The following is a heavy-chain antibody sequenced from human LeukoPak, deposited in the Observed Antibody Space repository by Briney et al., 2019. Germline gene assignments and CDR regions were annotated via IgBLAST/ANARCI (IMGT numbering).Heavy chain of an antibody. V-gene: IGHV3-30*04. CDR2: ISFDESTN. D-gene: IGHD2-2*01. CDR3: ARGRTPYCRSTTCYARLDY. CDR1: GFTFSNHA. Sequence: GGSLRLSCAASGFTFSNHAMHWVRQGQGKGLERVALISFDESTNYYADSVKGRFTISRDNSKNTQYLQMNSLRPEDTAVYYCARGRTPYCRSTTCYARLDYWGQGTLVTVSS. J-gene: IGHJ4*02.